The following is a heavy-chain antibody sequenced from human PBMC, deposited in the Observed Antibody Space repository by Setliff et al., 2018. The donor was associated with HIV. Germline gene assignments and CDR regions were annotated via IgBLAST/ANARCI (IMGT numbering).Heavy chain of an antibody. J-gene: IGHJ6*03. D-gene: IGHD2-21*01. V-gene: IGHV3-9*03. Sequence: PGGSLRLSCAASGFSLSSYSMNWVRQAPGKGLEWVSGISWNSGSIGYAESVKGRFTISRDNAKNSLYLQMNNLRAEDMAFYYCAKSRGAVWNYYMDVWGKGTTVTVSS. CDR2: ISWNSGSI. CDR3: AKSRGAVWNYYMDV. CDR1: GFSLSSYS.